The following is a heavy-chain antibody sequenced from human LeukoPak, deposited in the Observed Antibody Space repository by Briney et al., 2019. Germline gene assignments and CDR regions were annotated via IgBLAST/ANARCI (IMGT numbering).Heavy chain of an antibody. Sequence: SVTVSCTASAGTFSSYAISWVRQAPGQGLEWMGRIIPILGIANYSQKFQGRVTITADKSTSTAYMELSSLRSEDTAVYYCARDLSTNSDFDYWGQGTLVTVSS. D-gene: IGHD1/OR15-1a*01. V-gene: IGHV1-69*04. J-gene: IGHJ4*02. CDR1: AGTFSSYA. CDR3: ARDLSTNSDFDY. CDR2: IIPILGIA.